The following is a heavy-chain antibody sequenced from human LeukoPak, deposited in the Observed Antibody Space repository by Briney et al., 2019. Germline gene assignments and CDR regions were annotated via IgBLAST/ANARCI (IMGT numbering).Heavy chain of an antibody. CDR1: GFTFSNYW. J-gene: IGHJ4*02. Sequence: GGSLRLSCAASGFTFSNYWMSWVRQAPGKGLEWVGNIKQDGSEKYYVDSVKGRFTISRDNAKNSLFLQMNSLRVDDTAAYYCARDYTVDYWGQGTLVTVSS. V-gene: IGHV3-7*01. CDR3: ARDYTVDY. CDR2: IKQDGSEK. D-gene: IGHD4-11*01.